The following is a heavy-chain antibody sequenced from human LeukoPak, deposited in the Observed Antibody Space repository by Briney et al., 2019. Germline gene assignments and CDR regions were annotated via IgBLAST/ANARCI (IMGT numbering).Heavy chain of an antibody. D-gene: IGHD1-26*01. CDR3: ARDQRSESYYPWGWFDP. Sequence: GGSLRLSCAASGFTFSSYWMSWVRQAPGKGLEWVANIKQDGSEKYYVDSVKGRFTISRDNAKNSLYLQMNSLRPEGTAVYYCARDQRSESYYPWGWFDPWGQGTLVTVSS. CDR1: GFTFSSYW. J-gene: IGHJ5*02. CDR2: IKQDGSEK. V-gene: IGHV3-7*01.